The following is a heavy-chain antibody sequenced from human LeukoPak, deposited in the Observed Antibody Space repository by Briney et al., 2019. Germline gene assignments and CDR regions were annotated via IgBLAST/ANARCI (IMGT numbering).Heavy chain of an antibody. D-gene: IGHD6-13*01. V-gene: IGHV6-1*01. CDR2: TYYRSKWYN. J-gene: IGHJ3*02. CDR1: GDSVSSNSAA. CDR3: ARLGSSSSWYVNAFDI. Sequence: SQTLPLTCAISGDSVSSNSAAWNWIRQSPSRGLEWLGRTYYRSKWYNDYAVSVKSRITINPDTSKNQFSLQLNSVTPEDTAVYYCARLGSSSSWYVNAFDIWGQGTMVTVSS.